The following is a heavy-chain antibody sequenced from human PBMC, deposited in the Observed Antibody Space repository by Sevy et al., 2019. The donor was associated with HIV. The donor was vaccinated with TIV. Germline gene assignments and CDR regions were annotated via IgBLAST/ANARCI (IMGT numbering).Heavy chain of an antibody. CDR2: INSDGSRT. J-gene: IGHJ3*02. CDR1: GFTFSKYS. Sequence: GGSLRLSCAASGFTFSKYSMSWVRQPPGKGLEWVSRINSDGSRTTYADSVKDRFTISRDNARNRLYLHMNSLRADDTAVYYCASGITVRVGFDIWGQGTMVTVSS. V-gene: IGHV3-74*01. D-gene: IGHD1-20*01. CDR3: ASGITVRVGFDI.